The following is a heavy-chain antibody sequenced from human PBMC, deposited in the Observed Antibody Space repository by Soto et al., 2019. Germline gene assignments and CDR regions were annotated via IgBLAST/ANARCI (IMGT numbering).Heavy chain of an antibody. CDR3: ARRRGITMVRGVLDV. V-gene: IGHV5-51*01. J-gene: IGHJ6*02. Sequence: GESLKISCKGSGYRFTSYCIGWVRQMTGKGLEWMGIIYPGDSDTRYSPSFQGQVTISADKSISTAYLQWSSLKASDTAMYYCARRRGITMVRGVLDVWGQGTTVTVSS. CDR1: GYRFTSYC. CDR2: IYPGDSDT. D-gene: IGHD3-10*01.